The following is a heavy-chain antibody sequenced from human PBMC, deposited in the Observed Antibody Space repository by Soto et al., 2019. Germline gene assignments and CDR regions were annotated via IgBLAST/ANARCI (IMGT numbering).Heavy chain of an antibody. Sequence: ASVKVSCKASGYTFTSYAMHWVRQAPGQRLEWMGWINAGNGNTKYSQKFQGRVTITRDTSASTAYMELSSLRSEDTAVYYCASRVEGYCSGGSCYSEWGQGTLVTVSS. J-gene: IGHJ4*02. V-gene: IGHV1-3*01. CDR3: ASRVEGYCSGGSCYSE. CDR1: GYTFTSYA. CDR2: INAGNGNT. D-gene: IGHD2-15*01.